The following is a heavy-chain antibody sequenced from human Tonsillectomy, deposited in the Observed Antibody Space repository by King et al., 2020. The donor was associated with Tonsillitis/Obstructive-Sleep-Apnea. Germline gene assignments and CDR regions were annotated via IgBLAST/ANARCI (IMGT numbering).Heavy chain of an antibody. J-gene: IGHJ6*02. V-gene: IGHV1-69*06. D-gene: IGHD3-16*02. CDR2: IVPMYSSS. CDR1: GGTFSSHS. Sequence: VQLVESGTEVKKPGSSVKVSCKFSGGTFSSHSLSWVRQAPGQGLEWMGGIVPMYSSSDYARQFQGRVTITADKSTSTGNMELRGPRSEDTAIYYCARGEGLVALSFGHGLDVWGQGTTVTVS. CDR3: ARGEGLVALSFGHGLDV.